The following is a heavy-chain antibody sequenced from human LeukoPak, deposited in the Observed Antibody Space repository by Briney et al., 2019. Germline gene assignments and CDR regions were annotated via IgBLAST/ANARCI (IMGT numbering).Heavy chain of an antibody. CDR3: AQSGRSTFWY. J-gene: IGHJ4*02. D-gene: IGHD2/OR15-2a*01. CDR1: GFTFSDHW. V-gene: IGHV3-7*01. Sequence: GGSLRLSCGASGFTFSDHWMSWVRQAPGKGLEWVANIKEDGSEKYYVDSVRGRFTISRDNVKNSLHLQMSSLRVEDTAVYYCAQSGRSTFWYWGQGALVSVSS. CDR2: IKEDGSEK.